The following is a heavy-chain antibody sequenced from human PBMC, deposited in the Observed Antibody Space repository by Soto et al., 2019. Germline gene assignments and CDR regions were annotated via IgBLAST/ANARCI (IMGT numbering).Heavy chain of an antibody. CDR1: GFTFSSYV. J-gene: IGHJ6*02. CDR2: SGSSGTAI. V-gene: IGHV3-48*03. Sequence: EVQLVESGGGLVQPGGSLRLSCAAAGFTFSSYVMNWVRQAPGKGLEWVSYSGSSGTAIYYADSVKGRFTISRDNAKNSLYLQMNSLRVEDTAVYYCARNYGMDVWGQGTTVTVSS. CDR3: ARNYGMDV.